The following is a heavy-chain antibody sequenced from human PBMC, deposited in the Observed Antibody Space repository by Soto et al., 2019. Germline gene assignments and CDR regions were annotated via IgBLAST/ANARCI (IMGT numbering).Heavy chain of an antibody. J-gene: IGHJ4*02. V-gene: IGHV4-39*01. CDR2: IYYSGST. Sequence: SETLSLICTVSGGSISSSGYYWGWIRQPPGKGLEWIGNIYYSGSTNYNPSLKSRVTISVDTSKNQFSLKVSSVTAADTAVYYCARRSYYGSGSIFDYWGQGTLVTVSS. CDR3: ARRSYYGSGSIFDY. CDR1: GGSISSSGYY. D-gene: IGHD3-10*01.